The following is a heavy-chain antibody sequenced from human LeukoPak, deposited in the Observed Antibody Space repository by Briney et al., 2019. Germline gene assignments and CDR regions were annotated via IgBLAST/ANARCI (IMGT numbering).Heavy chain of an antibody. CDR3: ARGHPSATGYSSGWYFHY. CDR1: GYTFTSYY. D-gene: IGHD6-19*01. J-gene: IGHJ4*02. Sequence: GASVKVSCKASGYTFTSYYIHWVRQAPGQGLEWMGIINPSADSTNYAQKFLGRVTMTRDMSTSTVYMDLSSLTSEDTAVYYCARGHPSATGYSSGWYFHYWGQGTLVTVSS. V-gene: IGHV1-46*01. CDR2: INPSADST.